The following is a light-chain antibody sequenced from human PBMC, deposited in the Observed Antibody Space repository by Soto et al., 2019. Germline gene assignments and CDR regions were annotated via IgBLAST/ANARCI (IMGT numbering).Light chain of an antibody. Sequence: EIVLTQSPGTLSLSLGERATLSCRASQSITNNYLAWYQQKPGQAPRLLIYLAYNRAAGIPDRFSGSGSGADFSLTSNRLEPEDFAVYHCQQYGSSPWTFGQGTKVDIK. J-gene: IGKJ1*01. CDR2: LAY. CDR3: QQYGSSPWT. CDR1: QSITNNY. V-gene: IGKV3-20*01.